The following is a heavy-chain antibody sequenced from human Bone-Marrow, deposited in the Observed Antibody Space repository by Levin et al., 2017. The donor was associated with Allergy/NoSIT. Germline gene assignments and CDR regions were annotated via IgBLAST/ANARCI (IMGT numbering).Heavy chain of an antibody. CDR3: FLVWGLFSSGIWFDP. J-gene: IGHJ5*02. V-gene: IGHV5-51*01. CDR2: IYPGDSNT. CDR1: GYSFFTTYW. Sequence: EASVKVSCKASGYSFFTTYWIGWVRQMPGKGLEWMGIIYPGDSNTKYSPSFQGQVTISADKSINIAYLQWSSLKASDTATYYCFLVWGLFSSGIWFDPWGQGTLVTVSS. D-gene: IGHD3-3*01.